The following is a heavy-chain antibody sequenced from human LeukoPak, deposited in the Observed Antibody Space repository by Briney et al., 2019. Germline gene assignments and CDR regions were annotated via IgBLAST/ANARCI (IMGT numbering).Heavy chain of an antibody. CDR1: GYPFTSYP. J-gene: IGHJ4*02. V-gene: IGHV1-3*04. D-gene: IGHD6-19*01. CDR2: IDIGNGDT. Sequence: AAVTVSCTAAGYPFTSYPIHWVRLAHGQRLGRMGWIDIGNGDTKYSQKFQGRVTVTRHTSARTAYTEVSSLRSEETAVYHCARNMAVAGTPGVWGQGTLVTVSS. CDR3: ARNMAVAGTPGV.